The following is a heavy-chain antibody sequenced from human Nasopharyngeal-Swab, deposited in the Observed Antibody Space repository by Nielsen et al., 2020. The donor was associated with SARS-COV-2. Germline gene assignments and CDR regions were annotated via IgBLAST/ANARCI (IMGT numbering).Heavy chain of an antibody. V-gene: IGHV1-46*01. CDR3: ARGQYYYGSGSLNYYYYYMDV. D-gene: IGHD3-10*01. Sequence: ASVKVSCQASGYTFTSYYMHWVRQAPGQGLEWMGIINPSGGSTSYAQKFQGRVTMTRDTSTSTVYMELSSLRSEDTAVYYCARGQYYYGSGSLNYYYYYMDVWGKGTTVTVSS. J-gene: IGHJ6*03. CDR2: INPSGGST. CDR1: GYTFTSYY.